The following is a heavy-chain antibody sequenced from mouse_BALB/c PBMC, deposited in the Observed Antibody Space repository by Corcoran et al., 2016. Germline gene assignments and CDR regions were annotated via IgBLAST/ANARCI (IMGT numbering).Heavy chain of an antibody. Sequence: QIQLVQCGPALKKPGETVQTSCKASGYTFTDYGMNWVKQAPGKALKWMGWINTYTGEPTYADDFKGRFAFSLETSASTAYLQINNLKNEDMATYFCARGGITPVAYWGQGTLVTVSA. D-gene: IGHD2-4*01. CDR2: INTYTGEP. CDR1: GYTFTDYG. J-gene: IGHJ3*01. CDR3: ARGGITPVAY. V-gene: IGHV9-1*02.